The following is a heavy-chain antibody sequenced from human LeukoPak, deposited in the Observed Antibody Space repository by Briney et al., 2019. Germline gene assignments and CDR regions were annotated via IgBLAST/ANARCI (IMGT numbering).Heavy chain of an antibody. CDR2: ISGSGGST. CDR3: ANGGLWLPTRSD. Sequence: GGSLRLSCSASGFPFSSYAMHWVRQAPGKGLEWVSAISGSGGSTYYADPVKGRFTISRDNSRNTLYLHMNNLRAEDTAIYYCANGGLWLPTRSDWGQGTLVTVSA. D-gene: IGHD5-18*01. V-gene: IGHV3-23*01. CDR1: GFPFSSYA. J-gene: IGHJ4*02.